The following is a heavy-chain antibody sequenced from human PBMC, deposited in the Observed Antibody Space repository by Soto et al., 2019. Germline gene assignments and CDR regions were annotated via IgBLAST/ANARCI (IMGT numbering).Heavy chain of an antibody. CDR2: ISGSGGST. J-gene: IGHJ4*02. V-gene: IGHV3-23*01. CDR3: AKGPVDVVVVAATQQDY. D-gene: IGHD2-15*01. Sequence: GGSLRLSCAASGFTFSSYAMSWVRQAPGKGLEWVSAISGSGGSTYYADSVKGRFTISRDNSKNTLYLQMNSLRAEDTAVYYCAKGPVDVVVVAATQQDYWGQGTLVTVSS. CDR1: GFTFSSYA.